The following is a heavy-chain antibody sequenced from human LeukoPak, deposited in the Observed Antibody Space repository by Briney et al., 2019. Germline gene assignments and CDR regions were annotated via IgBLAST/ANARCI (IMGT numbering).Heavy chain of an antibody. V-gene: IGHV3-23*01. CDR2: LISSGAVT. CDR3: AKNAGYSYGLYYFDY. J-gene: IGHJ4*02. Sequence: GGSLRLSCAASGFIVSSNYMSWVRQAPGKGLEWVSSLISSGAVTYYADSVKGRFTISRDNSKNTVHLQMDSLRAEDSAVYYCAKNAGYSYGLYYFDYWGQGTLVTVSS. D-gene: IGHD5-18*01. CDR1: GFIVSSNY.